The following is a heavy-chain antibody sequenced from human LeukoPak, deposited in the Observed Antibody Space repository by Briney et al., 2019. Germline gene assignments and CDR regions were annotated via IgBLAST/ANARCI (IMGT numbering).Heavy chain of an antibody. Sequence: GESLKISCKGSGYTFTSYWIGWVRQMPGKGLEWMGIIYPGDADTRYSPSFQDQVTISADKSISIAYLQWSSLKASDTAMYYCARLNYYGSGDYGLDVWGQGTTVTISS. CDR3: ARLNYYGSGDYGLDV. J-gene: IGHJ6*02. D-gene: IGHD3-10*01. CDR2: IYPGDADT. V-gene: IGHV5-51*01. CDR1: GYTFTSYW.